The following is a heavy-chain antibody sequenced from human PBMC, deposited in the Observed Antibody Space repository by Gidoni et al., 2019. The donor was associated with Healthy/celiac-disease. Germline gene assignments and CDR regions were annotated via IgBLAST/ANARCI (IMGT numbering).Heavy chain of an antibody. CDR2: IYHSGST. J-gene: IGHJ3*02. CDR1: GGSISSGGYS. CDR3: ATNAAAGSFVIAFDI. Sequence: QLQLQESGSGLVRPSQTLSLTCAVSGGSISSGGYSWSWIRQPPGKGLEWIGYIYHSGSTYYNPSLKSRVTISVDRSKNQFSLKLSSVTAADTAVYYCATNAAAGSFVIAFDIWGQGTMVTVSS. D-gene: IGHD6-13*01. V-gene: IGHV4-30-2*01.